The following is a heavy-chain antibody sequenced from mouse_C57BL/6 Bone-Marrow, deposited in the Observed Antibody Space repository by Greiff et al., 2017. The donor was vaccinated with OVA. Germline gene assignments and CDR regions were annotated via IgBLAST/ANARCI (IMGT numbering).Heavy chain of an antibody. D-gene: IGHD3-2*01. CDR2: INPSSGYT. V-gene: IGHV1-4*01. CDR3: ARKTLGYYFDY. Sequence: VQLVESGAELARPGASVKMSCKASGYTFTSYTMHWVKQRPGQGLEWIGYINPSSGYTKYNQKFKDKATLTADKSSSTAYMQRSSLTSEDAAVYYSARKTLGYYFDYGGQGTTLTVSS. CDR1: GYTFTSYT. J-gene: IGHJ2*01.